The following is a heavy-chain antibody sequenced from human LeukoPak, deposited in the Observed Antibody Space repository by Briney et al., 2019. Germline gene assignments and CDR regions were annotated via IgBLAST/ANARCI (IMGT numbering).Heavy chain of an antibody. D-gene: IGHD6-19*01. J-gene: IGHJ4*02. CDR1: GASISSYY. Sequence: SETLSLTCTVSGASISSYYWSWIRQPAGKGLEWIGRIYTSGSTNYNPSLKSRVTMSVDSSKKQFSLKLSSVTAADTAVYCCASTSYSSGWYGFDNWGQGTLVTVSS. V-gene: IGHV4-4*07. CDR3: ASTSYSSGWYGFDN. CDR2: IYTSGST.